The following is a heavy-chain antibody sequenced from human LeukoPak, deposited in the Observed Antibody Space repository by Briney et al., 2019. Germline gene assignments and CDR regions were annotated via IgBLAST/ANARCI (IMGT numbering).Heavy chain of an antibody. J-gene: IGHJ4*02. CDR1: GFTFSSYW. V-gene: IGHV3-7*01. CDR2: IKQDGSEK. D-gene: IGHD1-26*01. CDR3: ALLVGATLDFDN. Sequence: SGGSLRLSCAASGFTFSSYWMSWVRQAPGKGLEWVANIKQDGSEKYYVDSVKGRFTISRDNAKNSLYLQMYSLRAEDTALYYCALLVGATLDFDNWGQGTLVTVSS.